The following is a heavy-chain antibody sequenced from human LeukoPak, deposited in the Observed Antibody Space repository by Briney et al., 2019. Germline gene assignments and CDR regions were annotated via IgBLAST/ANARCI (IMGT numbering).Heavy chain of an antibody. CDR1: GGSISNKY. Sequence: PSETLSLTCTVSGGSISNKYWSWIRQPPGKGPEWIGYIYYSGSTNYNPSLKSRVTISVDTSKNQFSLKLSSVTAADTAVYYCARARGGVKDDSDGYYFDYWGQGTLVTVSS. D-gene: IGHD3-16*01. CDR2: IYYSGST. V-gene: IGHV4-59*08. J-gene: IGHJ4*02. CDR3: ARARGGVKDDSDGYYFDY.